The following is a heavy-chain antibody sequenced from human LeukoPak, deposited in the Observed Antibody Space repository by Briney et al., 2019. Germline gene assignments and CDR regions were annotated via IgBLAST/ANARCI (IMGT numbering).Heavy chain of an antibody. D-gene: IGHD6-6*01. V-gene: IGHV6-1*01. CDR2: TYYRSKWYN. CDR1: GDSVSSDSAA. Sequence: SQTLSLTFPISGDSVSSDSAAWNWIGQSPSRDLEWLGRTYYRSKWYNDYAVSVKSRVTINPDTSKNQFSLQLNSVTPEDTAVYYCARDGSSSSFDYWGQGTLVTVSS. J-gene: IGHJ4*02. CDR3: ARDGSSSSFDY.